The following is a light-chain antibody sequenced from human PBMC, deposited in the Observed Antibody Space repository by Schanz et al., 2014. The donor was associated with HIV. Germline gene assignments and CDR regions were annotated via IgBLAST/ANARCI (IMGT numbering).Light chain of an antibody. Sequence: DIQMTQSPSTLSASVGDRVTITCRASQTIYSWLAWYQQKPGRAPNLLIYQASTLETGVPSRFSGSGSGTEFTLTIDSLQPDDFATYFCLHYNDFTSTFGQGTKLEIK. CDR2: QAS. CDR1: QTIYSW. CDR3: LHYNDFTST. V-gene: IGKV1-5*03. J-gene: IGKJ2*01.